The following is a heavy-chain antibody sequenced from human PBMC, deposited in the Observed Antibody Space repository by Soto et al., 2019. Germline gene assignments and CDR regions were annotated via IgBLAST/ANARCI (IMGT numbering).Heavy chain of an antibody. CDR2: IYYSGST. CDR1: GGSISSGGYY. D-gene: IGHD5-12*01. CDR3: ARDIKRWLHYNWFDP. J-gene: IGHJ5*02. V-gene: IGHV4-31*03. Sequence: PSETLSLTFTVSGGSISSGGYYWSWIRQHPGKGLEWIGYIYYSGSTYYNPSLKSRVTISVDTSKNQFSLKLSSVTAADTAVYYCARDIKRWLHYNWFDPWGQGTLVTVSS.